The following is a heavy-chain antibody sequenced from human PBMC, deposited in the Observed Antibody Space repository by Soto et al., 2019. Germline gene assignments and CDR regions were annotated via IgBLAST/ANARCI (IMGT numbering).Heavy chain of an antibody. Sequence: SVKVSCKASGGTFSSYAISWVRQAPGQGLEWMGGIIPIFGTANYAQKFQGRVTITADESTSTAYMELSSLRSEDTAVYYCARDRFSLGYCSSTSCYGAFDIWGQGTMVTVSS. CDR1: GGTFSSYA. D-gene: IGHD2-2*01. J-gene: IGHJ3*02. CDR3: ARDRFSLGYCSSTSCYGAFDI. CDR2: IIPIFGTA. V-gene: IGHV1-69*13.